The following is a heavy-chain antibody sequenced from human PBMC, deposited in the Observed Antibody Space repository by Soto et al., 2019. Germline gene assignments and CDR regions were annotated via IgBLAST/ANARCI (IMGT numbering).Heavy chain of an antibody. V-gene: IGHV3-74*01. CDR1: GFTFSSYW. Sequence: EEQLVESGGGLVQPGGSLRLSCAASGFTFSSYWMHWVRQAPGKGLVWVSRINPGGSITAYADSVKGRFTISRDNAKNTLYLQMNSLRGDDTAVYYCAIVPTGKYGVWNYWGQGTPVTVSS. J-gene: IGHJ4*02. CDR3: AIVPTGKYGVWNY. D-gene: IGHD2-8*01. CDR2: INPGGSIT.